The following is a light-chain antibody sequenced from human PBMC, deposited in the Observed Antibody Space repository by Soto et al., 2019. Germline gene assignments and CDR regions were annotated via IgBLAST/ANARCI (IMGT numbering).Light chain of an antibody. CDR2: DAS. V-gene: IGKV3-11*01. CDR1: QSVSSY. CDR3: QQRRGT. J-gene: IGKJ2*02. Sequence: EIVLTQSPATLFLSPGERATLSCRASQSVSSYLAWYQQKPGQSPRLLIYDASNRATGIPARFSGSGSRTDFTLTISSLEPEDFAVYYCQQRRGTFGQGTKLEIK.